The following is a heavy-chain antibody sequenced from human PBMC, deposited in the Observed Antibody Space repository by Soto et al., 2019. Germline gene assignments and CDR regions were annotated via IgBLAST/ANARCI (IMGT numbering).Heavy chain of an antibody. J-gene: IGHJ4*02. CDR3: SGGVGDAF. V-gene: IGHV3-7*04. CDR2: INQDGSEK. CDR1: ESTVSRDW. D-gene: IGHD1-26*01. Sequence: EVHLVESGGGLVQTGGSLRLSCAIFESTVSRDWMNWVRQAPGKGLEWVAHINQDGSEKYYVDSVKGRFTISRDNAKNSLYLQMHSQRPADTAMYYFSGGVGDAFWGQGTLVTVSS.